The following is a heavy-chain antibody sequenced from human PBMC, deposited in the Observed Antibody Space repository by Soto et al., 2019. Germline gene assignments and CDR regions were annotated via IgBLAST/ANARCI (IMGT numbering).Heavy chain of an antibody. J-gene: IGHJ6*02. CDR1: GGSISSNNW. V-gene: IGHV4-39*01. CDR2: IYYSGST. CDR3: ARQLWAYYYYYYGMDV. D-gene: IGHD3-10*01. Sequence: SETLSLTCAVSGGSISSNNWWSWVRQPPGKGLEWIGSIYYSGSTYYNPSLKSRVTISVDTSKNQFSLKLSSVTAADTAVYYCARQLWAYYYYYYGMDVWGQGTTVTVSS.